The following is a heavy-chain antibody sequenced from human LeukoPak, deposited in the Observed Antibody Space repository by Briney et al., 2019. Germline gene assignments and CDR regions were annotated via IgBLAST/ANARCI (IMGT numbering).Heavy chain of an antibody. Sequence: GESLKISCKGSGYSFTSYGIGWVRQMPGEGLEWMGIIYPGDSQTRYSPSFQGQASLSADKAISTAYLQWSRLEASDTAMYYCARLNDGYSADFWGQGTLVTVSS. CDR2: IYPGDSQT. J-gene: IGHJ4*02. V-gene: IGHV5-51*01. D-gene: IGHD5-18*01. CDR1: GYSFTSYG. CDR3: ARLNDGYSADF.